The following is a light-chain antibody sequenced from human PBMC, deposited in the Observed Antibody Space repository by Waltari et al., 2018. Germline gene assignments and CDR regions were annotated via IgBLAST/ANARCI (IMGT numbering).Light chain of an antibody. CDR2: GHN. CDR1: SSNTGAGYD. CDR3: QSYDSSVSAWV. V-gene: IGLV1-40*01. J-gene: IGLJ3*02. Sequence: QSVLTQPPSASGAPGQSLTISCTGSSSNTGAGYDLYWYQHLPGTAPKLLIYGHNNRPSGVPDRFSGSKSGTSASLTITGLQAEDEADYYCQSYDSSVSAWVFGGGTKLTVV.